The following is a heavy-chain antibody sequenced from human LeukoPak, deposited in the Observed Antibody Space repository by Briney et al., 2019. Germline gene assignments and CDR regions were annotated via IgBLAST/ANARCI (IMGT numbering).Heavy chain of an antibody. Sequence: ASVKVSCKASGYTFTSSYMHWVRQAPGQGLEWMGIINPSGGSTSYAQKFQGRVTMTRDTSTSTVYMELSSLRSEDTAVYYCATSLPTKNWFDPWGQGTLVTVSS. CDR2: INPSGGST. CDR3: ATSLPTKNWFDP. J-gene: IGHJ5*02. V-gene: IGHV1-46*01. CDR1: GYTFTSSY.